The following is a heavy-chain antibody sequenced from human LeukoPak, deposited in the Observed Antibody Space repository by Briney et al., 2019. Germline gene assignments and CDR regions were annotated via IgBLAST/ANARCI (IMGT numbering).Heavy chain of an antibody. J-gene: IGHJ4*02. CDR3: ARGRSERAVAGHFDY. V-gene: IGHV1-2*04. CDR1: GYTFTGYY. CDR2: INPNSGGT. D-gene: IGHD6-19*01. Sequence: ASVKVSCKASGYTFTGYYMHWVRQAPGQGLEWMGWINPNSGGTNYAQKFQGWVTMTRDTSISAAYMELSRLRSDDTAVYYCARGRSERAVAGHFDYWGQGTLVTVSS.